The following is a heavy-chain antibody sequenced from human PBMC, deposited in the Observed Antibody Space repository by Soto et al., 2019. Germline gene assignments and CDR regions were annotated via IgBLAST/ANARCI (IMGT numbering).Heavy chain of an antibody. V-gene: IGHV3-30*03. J-gene: IGHJ4*02. Sequence: QVQLVESGGDVVQPGRSLRLSCAASGFTFSSYGIHWVRQAPGKGLEWVAVISYDGSVKYYADSVKGRFTISRDNSKNTLYLQMNSLRAEDTVVYYCAGEVASGYWGQGTLVTVSS. CDR1: GFTFSSYG. CDR3: AGEVASGY. CDR2: ISYDGSVK. D-gene: IGHD2-21*01.